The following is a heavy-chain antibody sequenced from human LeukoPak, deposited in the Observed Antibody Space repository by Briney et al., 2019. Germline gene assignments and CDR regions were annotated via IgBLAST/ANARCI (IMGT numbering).Heavy chain of an antibody. J-gene: IGHJ4*02. Sequence: SGPALLKPTQPLTLTCTFSGSSLTSRVISASRIRQPPGKALEWLATLHWADDKFYNTSLKTRLTISKCTSKNQLILTRTNMDPVDTATYYGARIVSAKCYGYYSGQGTLVTVSS. CDR2: LHWADDK. D-gene: IGHD3-10*01. V-gene: IGHV2-70*04. CDR3: ARIVSAKCYGYY. CDR1: GSSLTSRVIS.